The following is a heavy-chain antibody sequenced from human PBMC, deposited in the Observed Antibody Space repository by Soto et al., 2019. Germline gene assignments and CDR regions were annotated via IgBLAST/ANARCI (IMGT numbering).Heavy chain of an antibody. V-gene: IGHV5-51*01. Sequence: PGESLKISCKGSGYSFTSYWIGWVRQMPGKGLEWMGIIYPGDSDTRYSPSFQGQVTISADKSISTAYLQWSSLKASDTAMYYCARGLRFLEWSRYYYYGMDVWGQGTTVTVSS. J-gene: IGHJ6*02. CDR1: GYSFTSYW. CDR3: ARGLRFLEWSRYYYYGMDV. CDR2: IYPGDSDT. D-gene: IGHD3-3*01.